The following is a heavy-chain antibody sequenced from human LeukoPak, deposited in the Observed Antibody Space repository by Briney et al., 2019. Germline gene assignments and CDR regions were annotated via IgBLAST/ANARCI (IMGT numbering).Heavy chain of an antibody. CDR1: GFTISSYA. V-gene: IGHV3-48*04. D-gene: IGHD1-26*01. CDR3: ARVGMAVGATVDY. Sequence: GGSLRLSCAASGFTISSYAMNWVRQAPGKGLEWVSYISSSSSPINYADSVKGRFTISRDNAKNSLYLQMNSLRAEDTAVYYCARVGMAVGATVDYWGQGILVTVSS. CDR2: ISSSSSPI. J-gene: IGHJ4*02.